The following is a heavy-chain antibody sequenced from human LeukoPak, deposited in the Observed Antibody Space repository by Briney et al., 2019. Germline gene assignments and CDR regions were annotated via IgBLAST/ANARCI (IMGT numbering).Heavy chain of an antibody. CDR1: GFTFSSYA. CDR3: GRDQWFGESRGDMDV. V-gene: IGHV3-30*04. Sequence: PGGSLRLSCAASGFTFSSYAMHWVRQAPGKGLEWVAVISYDGSNKYYADSVKGRFTISRDNSKNTLYLQMNSLRAEDTAVYYCGRDQWFGESRGDMDVWGKGTTVTVSS. J-gene: IGHJ6*03. CDR2: ISYDGSNK. D-gene: IGHD3-10*01.